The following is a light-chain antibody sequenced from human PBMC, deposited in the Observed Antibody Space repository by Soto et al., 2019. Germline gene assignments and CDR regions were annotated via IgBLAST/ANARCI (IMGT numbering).Light chain of an antibody. Sequence: QSALAKPASVSGSPVQSITISCTGTSSDVGGYNYVSWYQQHPGKAPKLMIYEVSNRPSGVSNRFSGSKSGNTASLTISGLQAEDEADYYCSSYTSSSTFYVFGTGTKVTVL. CDR3: SSYTSSSTFYV. CDR2: EVS. J-gene: IGLJ1*01. V-gene: IGLV2-14*01. CDR1: SSDVGGYNY.